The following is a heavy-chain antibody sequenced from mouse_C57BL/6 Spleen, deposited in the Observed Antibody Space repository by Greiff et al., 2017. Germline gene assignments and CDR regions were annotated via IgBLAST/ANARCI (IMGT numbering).Heavy chain of an antibody. CDR2: IYPGDGDT. V-gene: IGHV1-80*01. CDR1: GYAFSSYW. CDR3: ARDYDYDGGYYFDY. J-gene: IGHJ2*01. Sequence: QVQLQQSGAELVKPGASVKISCKASGYAFSSYWMNLVKQRPGKGLEWIGQIYPGDGDTNYNGKFKGKATLTADKSSSTAYMQLSSLTSEDSAVYFCARDYDYDGGYYFDYWGQGTTLTVSS. D-gene: IGHD2-4*01.